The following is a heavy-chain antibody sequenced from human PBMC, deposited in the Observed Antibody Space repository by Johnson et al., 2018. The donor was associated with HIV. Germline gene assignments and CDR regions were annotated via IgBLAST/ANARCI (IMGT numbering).Heavy chain of an antibody. D-gene: IGHD4-11*01. Sequence: EVQLVESGGGLVQPGRSLRLSCAASGFTFDDYAMHWVRQAPGKGLEWVSGISWNSGSIGYADSVKGRFTISRANAKNSLYLQMNSLRAEDTAVYYCARETVTRGAFDIWGQGTMVTVSS. J-gene: IGHJ3*02. CDR1: GFTFDDYA. V-gene: IGHV3-9*01. CDR3: ARETVTRGAFDI. CDR2: ISWNSGSI.